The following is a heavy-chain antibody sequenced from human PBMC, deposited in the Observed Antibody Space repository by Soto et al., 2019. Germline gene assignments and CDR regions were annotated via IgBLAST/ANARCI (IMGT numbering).Heavy chain of an antibody. J-gene: IGHJ3*02. D-gene: IGHD2-21*01. CDR1: GFTFSSYG. CDR2: IWFDGSDK. Sequence: GGSLRLSCAASGFTFSSYGMHWVRQAPGKGLEWVAFIWFDGSDKYYTEPVRGRFTISRDNSKSTLYLQMNSLRAEDAAVYYWARLYCGAFSGYSGGAFDIRGQGTMVTVSS. CDR3: ARLYCGAFSGYSGGAFDI. V-gene: IGHV3-33*01.